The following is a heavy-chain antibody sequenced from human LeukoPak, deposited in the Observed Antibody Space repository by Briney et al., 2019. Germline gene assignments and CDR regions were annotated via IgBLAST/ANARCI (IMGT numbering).Heavy chain of an antibody. Sequence: SVKVSCKASGGTFSSYAISWVRQAPGQGLEWMGRIIPILGIANYAQKFRGRVTITADKSTSTAYMELSSLRSEDTAVYYCARSSYYDSSGYPLNYYYYGMDVWGQGTTVTVSS. CDR3: ARSSYYDSSGYPLNYYYYGMDV. CDR1: GGTFSSYA. J-gene: IGHJ6*02. D-gene: IGHD3-22*01. V-gene: IGHV1-69*04. CDR2: IIPILGIA.